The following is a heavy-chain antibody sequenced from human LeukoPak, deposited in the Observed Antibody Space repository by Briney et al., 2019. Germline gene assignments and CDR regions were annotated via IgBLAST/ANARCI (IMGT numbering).Heavy chain of an antibody. CDR3: ARRGLAMVRGVIIYYLDY. Sequence: ASVKVSCKASGYTFTRYDINWVRQATGQGLEWMGWMNPNSGNTGYAQKFQGRVTMTRNTSISTAYMELSSLRSEDTAVYYCARRGLAMVRGVIIYYLDYWGQGTLVTVSS. D-gene: IGHD3-10*01. V-gene: IGHV1-8*01. CDR2: MNPNSGNT. CDR1: GYTFTRYD. J-gene: IGHJ4*02.